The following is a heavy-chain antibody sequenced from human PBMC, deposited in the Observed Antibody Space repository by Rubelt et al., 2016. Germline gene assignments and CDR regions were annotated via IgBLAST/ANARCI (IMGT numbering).Heavy chain of an antibody. CDR1: ARSFSGYY. CDR3: ARGFRGGTGYSSRNRDY. CDR2: INHSGST. V-gene: IGHV4-34*01. D-gene: IGHD6-13*01. J-gene: IGHJ4*02. Sequence: QVQLQQWGAGVLKPSETLSLTCSVNARSFSGYYWSWIRQPPGKGLEWIGEINHSGSTNYNPSLKSRVTISVDTSKNQFSLKLSSVTAADTAVYDWARGFRGGTGYSSRNRDYWGQGTLVTVSS.